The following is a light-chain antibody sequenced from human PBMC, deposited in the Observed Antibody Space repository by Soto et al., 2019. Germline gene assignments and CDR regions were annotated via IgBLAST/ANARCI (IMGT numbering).Light chain of an antibody. CDR1: QSVRTY. V-gene: IGKV3-11*01. CDR3: QQRNSWPPIT. Sequence: EIVLTHSPGTLSLSPWEIATLSCRASQSVRTYLAWYQVKPGQAPRLLIYDASSRASGVPARFSGSGSGTDFTLTISSLEPEDFALYYCQQRNSWPPITFGQGTRLEIK. J-gene: IGKJ5*01. CDR2: DAS.